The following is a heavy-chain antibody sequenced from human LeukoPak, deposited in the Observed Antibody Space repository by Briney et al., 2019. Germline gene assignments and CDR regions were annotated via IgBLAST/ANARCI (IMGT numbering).Heavy chain of an antibody. V-gene: IGHV3-11*06. Sequence: GGALRLSCAASGFTFSDHYLSWIRQAPGKGLEWVSYIGFTSTYTNYPASVKGRFTISRDTAKNSLYLQMNSLRTEDTAVYYCTRGQYGLDVWGQGTTVTVSS. CDR1: GFTFSDHY. CDR3: TRGQYGLDV. CDR2: IGFTSTYT. J-gene: IGHJ6*02.